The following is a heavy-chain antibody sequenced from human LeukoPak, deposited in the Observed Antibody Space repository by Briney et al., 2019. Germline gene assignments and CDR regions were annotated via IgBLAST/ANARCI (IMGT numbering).Heavy chain of an antibody. J-gene: IGHJ3*02. D-gene: IGHD3-22*01. V-gene: IGHV1-69*13. CDR3: AGFFYDNSGDAFDI. CDR1: GGSFTFTSHA. Sequence: GASVKVSCKASGGSFTFTSHAISWVRQAPGQSLEWMGGLIPIYGSANYAQKFQGRVTITSDESTRTVYMELSSLRPEDSAVYYCAGFFYDNSGDAFDIWGQGTMVTVSS. CDR2: LIPIYGSA.